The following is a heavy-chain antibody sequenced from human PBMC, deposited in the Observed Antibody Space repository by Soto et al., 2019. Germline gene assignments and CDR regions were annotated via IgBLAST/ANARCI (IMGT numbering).Heavy chain of an antibody. CDR3: ARDSRYCTDGGSSIMRNAFDV. D-gene: IGHD2-8*01. CDR1: RFSVTNNKY. Sequence: QAQLQESGPGLVRPSGTLSLTCTVSRFSVTNNKYWNWVRQSPGKALEWIGEIYHSGATYYNPSLSGRASISMDKSKNQTSLNLTSVPAAAPAVYYCARDSRYCTDGGSSIMRNAFDVWAKGRWSPSLQ. J-gene: IGHJ3*01. V-gene: IGHV4-4*02. CDR2: IYHSGAT.